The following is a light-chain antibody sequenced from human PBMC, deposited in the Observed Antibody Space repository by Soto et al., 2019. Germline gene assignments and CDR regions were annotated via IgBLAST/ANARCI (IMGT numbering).Light chain of an antibody. V-gene: IGKV3-15*01. CDR2: GAS. Sequence: IMMTQSPATLSVSPGERATLSCRASQSVGSNLAWYQQKPGQAPRLIIYGASTRATGIPARFSGGGSGTEFTLTISSLQSEDFAVYYCQQYNNWRTFGQGTRVEIK. CDR1: QSVGSN. J-gene: IGKJ1*01. CDR3: QQYNNWRT.